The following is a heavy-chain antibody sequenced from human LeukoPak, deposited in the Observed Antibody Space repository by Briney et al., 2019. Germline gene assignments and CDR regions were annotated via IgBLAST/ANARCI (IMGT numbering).Heavy chain of an antibody. D-gene: IGHD2-21*02. V-gene: IGHV3-74*01. CDR2: IKGDGSSI. CDR3: ARESVTDISRQSDAFDI. CDR1: GFTFSSHW. Sequence: PGGSLRLSCAASGFTFSSHWMHWVRQAPGKGLVWVSRIKGDGSSISFADSVKGQFTISRDNAKNTLYLQMNNLGVEDTAVYYCARESVTDISRQSDAFDIWGQGTMVTVS. J-gene: IGHJ3*02.